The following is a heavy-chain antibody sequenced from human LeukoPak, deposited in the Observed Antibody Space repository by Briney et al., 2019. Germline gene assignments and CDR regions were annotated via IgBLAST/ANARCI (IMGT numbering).Heavy chain of an antibody. V-gene: IGHV3-33*01. Sequence: PGGSLRPSCAASGFTFSSYGMHWVRQAPGKGLEWVAVIWYDGSNKYYADSVKGRFTISRDNSKNTLYLQMNSLRAEDTAVYYCARDSVPSYDFWSGYYTEVWFDPWGQGTLVTASS. J-gene: IGHJ5*02. D-gene: IGHD3-3*01. CDR1: GFTFSSYG. CDR2: IWYDGSNK. CDR3: ARDSVPSYDFWSGYYTEVWFDP.